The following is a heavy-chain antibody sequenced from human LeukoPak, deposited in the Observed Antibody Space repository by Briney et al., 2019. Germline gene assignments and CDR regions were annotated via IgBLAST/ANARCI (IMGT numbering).Heavy chain of an antibody. Sequence: SETLSLTCTVSGGSISYYYWSWIRQPPGKGLEWIGYIYYSGSTNYNPSLKSRVTISVDTSKNQFSLKLSSVTAADTAVYYCARGVAVAGTIGYYYYYYMDVWGKGTTVTVSS. D-gene: IGHD6-19*01. V-gene: IGHV4-59*01. CDR2: IYYSGST. CDR1: GGSISYYY. CDR3: ARGVAVAGTIGYYYYYYMDV. J-gene: IGHJ6*03.